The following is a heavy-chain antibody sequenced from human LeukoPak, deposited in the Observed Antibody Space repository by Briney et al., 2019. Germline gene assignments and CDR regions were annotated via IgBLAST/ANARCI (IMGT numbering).Heavy chain of an antibody. D-gene: IGHD6-13*01. CDR3: ARVQGIAAAGHFDY. J-gene: IGHJ4*02. Sequence: SVKVSCKASGGTFSSYAISWVRQAPGQGLEWMGRIIPILGIANYAQKFQGRVTITADKSTSTAYMELSSLRSEDTAVYYCARVQGIAAAGHFDYWGQGTLVTVSS. CDR2: IIPILGIA. CDR1: GGTFSSYA. V-gene: IGHV1-69*04.